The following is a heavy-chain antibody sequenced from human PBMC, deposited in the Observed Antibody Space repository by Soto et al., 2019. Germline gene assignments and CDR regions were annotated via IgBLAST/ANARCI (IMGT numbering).Heavy chain of an antibody. Sequence: GGSLRLSCAASGFTFSSYAMSWVRQAPGKGLEWVSAISGSGVSTYYADSVKGRFTISRDNSKSTLYLQMNSLRAEDTAVYYCAKSPGMYYYDSSGYYHYDYWGQGTLVTVSS. CDR3: AKSPGMYYYDSSGYYHYDY. J-gene: IGHJ4*02. V-gene: IGHV3-23*01. CDR1: GFTFSSYA. D-gene: IGHD3-22*01. CDR2: ISGSGVST.